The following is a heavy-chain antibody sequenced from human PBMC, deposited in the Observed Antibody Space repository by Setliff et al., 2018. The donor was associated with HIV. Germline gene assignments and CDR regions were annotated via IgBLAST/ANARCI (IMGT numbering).Heavy chain of an antibody. CDR2: IWYDGNNK. CDR1: GFMFSIHG. CDR3: AKAEFYYDSSGSFEAIDL. D-gene: IGHD3-22*01. Sequence: PGGSLRLSCAASGFMFSIHGMHWVRQAPGKGLEWVAVIWYDGNNKYYADSVKGRFAISRDNSKNTLYLQMNSLRADDTAVYYCAKAEFYYDSSGSFEAIDLWGQGTVVTVSS. V-gene: IGHV3-30*02. J-gene: IGHJ3*01.